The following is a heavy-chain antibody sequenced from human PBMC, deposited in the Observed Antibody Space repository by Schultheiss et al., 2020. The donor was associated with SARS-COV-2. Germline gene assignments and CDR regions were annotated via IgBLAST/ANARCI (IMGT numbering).Heavy chain of an antibody. V-gene: IGHV3-23*01. CDR3: AKAEAYYYDSSGGYYFDY. D-gene: IGHD3-22*01. CDR2: ISGSGGST. CDR1: GFTFSSYG. Sequence: GGSLRLSCAASGFTFSSYGMSWVRQAPGKGLEWVSAISGSGGSTYYADSVKGRFTISRDNSKNTLYLQMNSLRAEDTAVYYCAKAEAYYYDSSGGYYFDYRGQGALVTGSS. J-gene: IGHJ4*02.